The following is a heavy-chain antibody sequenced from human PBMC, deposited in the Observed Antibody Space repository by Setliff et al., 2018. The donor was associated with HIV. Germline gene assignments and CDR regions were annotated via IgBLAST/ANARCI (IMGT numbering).Heavy chain of an antibody. CDR3: ARHQGTIRAYCGGDCYSGWFDP. J-gene: IGHJ5*02. CDR1: GGSISGTNYY. Sequence: NPSETLSPTCTVSGGSISGTNYYWGWIRPPPGKGLEWIGSIYYSGSTYYNPSLKSRVTISVDTSKNQFSLKLSSVTAADTAVYYCARHQGTIRAYCGGDCYSGWFDPWGQGTLVTVSS. V-gene: IGHV4-39*01. CDR2: IYYSGST. D-gene: IGHD2-21*02.